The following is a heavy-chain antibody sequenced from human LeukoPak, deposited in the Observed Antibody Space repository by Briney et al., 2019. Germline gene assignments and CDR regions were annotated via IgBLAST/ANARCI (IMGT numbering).Heavy chain of an antibody. CDR3: ARGFDAYYYYYYMDV. J-gene: IGHJ6*03. CDR2: ITSSSSYI. CDR1: GFTFSTYN. Sequence: PGGSLRLSCAASGFTFSTYNMNWVRQAPGKGLEWVSSITSSSSYIYYADSVKGRFTISRDNAKNSLYLQMNSLRAEDTAVYYCARGFDAYYYYYYMDVWGKGTTVTVSS. V-gene: IGHV3-21*01.